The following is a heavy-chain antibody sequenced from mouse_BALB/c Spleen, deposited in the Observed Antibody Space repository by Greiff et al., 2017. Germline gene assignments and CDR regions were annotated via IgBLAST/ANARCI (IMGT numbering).Heavy chain of an antibody. Sequence: DVMLVESGGGLVQPGGSLRLSCATSGFTFTDYYMSWVRQPPGKALEWLGFIRNKANGYTTEYSASVKGRFTISSDNSQSILYLQMNTLRAEDSATYDCARDDGYYGAWFAYWGQGTLVTVSA. CDR1: GFTFTDYY. CDR2: IRNKANGYTT. V-gene: IGHV7-3*02. CDR3: ARDDGYYGAWFAY. D-gene: IGHD2-3*01. J-gene: IGHJ3*01.